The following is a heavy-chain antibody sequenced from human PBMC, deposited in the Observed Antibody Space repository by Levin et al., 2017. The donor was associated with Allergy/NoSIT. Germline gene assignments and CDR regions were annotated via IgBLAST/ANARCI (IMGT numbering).Heavy chain of an antibody. CDR1: GFSLRTSGVG. D-gene: IGHD6-6*01. J-gene: IGHJ5*02. CDR3: AHVIAARFGFDP. CDR2: IYWDDDK. Sequence: QTLSLTCTFSGFSLRTSGVGVGWIRQPPGKALEWLALIYWDDDKRYSPSLKSRLTITKDTSKNQVVLTMTNMDPVDTATYYCAHVIAARFGFDPWGQGTLVTVSS. V-gene: IGHV2-5*02.